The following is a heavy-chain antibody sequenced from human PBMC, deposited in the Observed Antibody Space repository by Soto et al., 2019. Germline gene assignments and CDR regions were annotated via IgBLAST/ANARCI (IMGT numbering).Heavy chain of an antibody. V-gene: IGHV1-2*04. CDR2: INPNSGGT. J-gene: IGHJ6*02. CDR3: AREVYSSSLPTYYYYYGMDV. CDR1: GYTFTGYY. D-gene: IGHD6-6*01. Sequence: ASVKVSCKASGYTFTGYYMHWVRQAPGQGLEWMGWINPNSGGTNYAQKFQGWVTMTRDTSISTAYMELSRLRSDDTAVYYCAREVYSSSLPTYYYYYGMDVWGQGTTVTVSS.